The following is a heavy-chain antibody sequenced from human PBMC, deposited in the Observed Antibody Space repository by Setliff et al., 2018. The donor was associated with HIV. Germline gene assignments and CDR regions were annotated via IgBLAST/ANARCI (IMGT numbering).Heavy chain of an antibody. CDR2: ISGSGGST. CDR1: GFTFSTYP. CDR3: TRSVIGYYYYGMDV. V-gene: IGHV3-23*01. Sequence: GGSLRLSCAASGFTFSTYPMSWVRQAPGKGLEWVSGISGSGGSTYYADSVKGRFTISRDNSKNTLYLQMNSLRAEDTAVYYCTRSVIGYYYYGMDVWGQGTLVTVSS. D-gene: IGHD3-10*01. J-gene: IGHJ6*02.